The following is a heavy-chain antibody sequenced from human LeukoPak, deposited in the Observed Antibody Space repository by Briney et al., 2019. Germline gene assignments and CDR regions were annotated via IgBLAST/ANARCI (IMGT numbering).Heavy chain of an antibody. Sequence: SGGSLRLSCAASGFTFNSYWMHWVRQAPGKWLVWVSRINSDGSGTSDADFVKGRFTISRDNSKNTLYLQMNSLRAEDTAMYYCARDRLTNDAFDIWGQGTMVTVSS. J-gene: IGHJ3*02. V-gene: IGHV3-74*01. CDR2: INSDGSGT. CDR1: GFTFNSYW. CDR3: ARDRLTNDAFDI. D-gene: IGHD2-8*01.